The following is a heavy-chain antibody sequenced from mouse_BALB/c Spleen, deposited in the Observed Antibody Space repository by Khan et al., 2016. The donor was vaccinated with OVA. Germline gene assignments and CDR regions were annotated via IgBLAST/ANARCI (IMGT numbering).Heavy chain of an antibody. CDR3: ARMDTTSLDY. Sequence: QMQLKQSGTELARPGASVKLSCKASGYTFTDYYITWVKQRTGQGLEWLGEIYPGSGNTYYNEKFRGKATLTADKSSNPAYMQLSSLTSEDSAVYFCARMDTTSLDYWGQGTTLTVSS. CDR1: GYTFTDYY. D-gene: IGHD2-3*01. V-gene: IGHV1-77*01. CDR2: IYPGSGNT. J-gene: IGHJ2*01.